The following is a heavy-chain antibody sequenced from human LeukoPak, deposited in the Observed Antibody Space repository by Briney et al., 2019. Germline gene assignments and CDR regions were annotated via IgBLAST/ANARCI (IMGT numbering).Heavy chain of an antibody. CDR3: ARAQQDHSGYCSENSCFYFVD. CDR1: GFTFGTHV. D-gene: IGHD2-15*01. J-gene: IGHJ4*02. V-gene: IGHV3-30-3*01. CDR2: ISNDGNKK. Sequence: PGGSLRLSCVVSGFTFGTHVMHWVRQTPGKGLEWVALISNDGNKKYYADSVEGRFTISRDNSRNSLSLQMNSLRAEDTAVYYCARAQQDHSGYCSENSCFYFVDWGQGTLVTVSS.